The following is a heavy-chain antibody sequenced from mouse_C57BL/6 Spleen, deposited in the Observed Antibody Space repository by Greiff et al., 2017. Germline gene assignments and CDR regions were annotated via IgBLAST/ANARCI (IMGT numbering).Heavy chain of an antibody. CDR3: ARDGYYGSSYGYWYFDV. J-gene: IGHJ1*03. V-gene: IGHV1-81*01. D-gene: IGHD1-1*01. CDR1: GYTFTSYC. Sequence: QVQLQQSGAELARPGASVKLSCKASGYTFTSYCISWVKQRTGQGLEWIGEIYPRSGNTYYNEKFKGKATLTADKSSSTAYMELRSLTSEDSAVYFCARDGYYGSSYGYWYFDVWGTGTTVTVSS. CDR2: IYPRSGNT.